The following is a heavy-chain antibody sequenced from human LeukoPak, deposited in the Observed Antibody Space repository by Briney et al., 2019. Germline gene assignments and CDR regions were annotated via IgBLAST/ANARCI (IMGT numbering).Heavy chain of an antibody. Sequence: GGSLKLSCAASGFSFNFHSMNWVRQAPGKGLEWISYMTASGVTMYAESVYGRFTISRDNDKKSVYLQMISLRVEDTAVYFCTRDGGYSGFDFDYWGQGVLVTVSS. J-gene: IGHJ4*02. CDR3: TRDGGYSGFDFDY. CDR2: MTASGVT. V-gene: IGHV3-21*01. D-gene: IGHD5-12*01. CDR1: GFSFNFHS.